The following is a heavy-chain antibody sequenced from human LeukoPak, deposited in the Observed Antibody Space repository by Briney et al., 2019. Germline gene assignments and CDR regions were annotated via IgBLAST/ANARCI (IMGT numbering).Heavy chain of an antibody. CDR1: GFTFSSYG. CDR2: IRYDGSNK. CDR3: ANSIVATEAFDY. Sequence: PGGSLRLSCAASGFTFSSYGMHWVRQAPGKGLEWVAFIRYDGSNKYYADSVKGRFTISRDNSKNTLYLQMNSLRAEDTAVYYCANSIVATEAFDYWGQGTLVTVSS. J-gene: IGHJ4*02. D-gene: IGHD5-12*01. V-gene: IGHV3-30*02.